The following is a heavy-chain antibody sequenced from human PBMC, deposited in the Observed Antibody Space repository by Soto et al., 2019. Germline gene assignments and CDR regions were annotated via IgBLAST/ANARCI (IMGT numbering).Heavy chain of an antibody. D-gene: IGHD3-22*01. J-gene: IGHJ3*02. CDR2: IYPGDSDT. V-gene: IGHV5-51*01. CDR1: GYSFTSYW. Sequence: GESLKISCKGSGYSFTSYWIGWVRQMPGKGLEWMGIIYPGDSDTRYSPSFQGQVTISADKSISTAYLQWSSLKASDTAMYYCARRLLYYYDSSGHRRAFDIWGQGTMVTVSS. CDR3: ARRLLYYYDSSGHRRAFDI.